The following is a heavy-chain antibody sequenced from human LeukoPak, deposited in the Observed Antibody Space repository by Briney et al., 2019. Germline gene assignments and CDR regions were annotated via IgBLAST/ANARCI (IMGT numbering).Heavy chain of an antibody. CDR3: ARGTEYYFDY. V-gene: IGHV1-2*06. D-gene: IGHD1-1*01. Sequence: GASVKVSCKASGYTFTGYYMHWVRQAPGQGLEWMGRINPNSGGTNYAQEFQGRVTVTRDTSISTAYMDLTRLRSDDTAVYYCARGTEYYFDYWGQGTLVTVSS. J-gene: IGHJ4*02. CDR1: GYTFTGYY. CDR2: INPNSGGT.